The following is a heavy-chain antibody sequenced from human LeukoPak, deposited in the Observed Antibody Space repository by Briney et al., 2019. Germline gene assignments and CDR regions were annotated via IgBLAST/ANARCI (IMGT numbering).Heavy chain of an antibody. CDR2: IYHSGST. D-gene: IGHD1-7*01. J-gene: IGHJ3*02. CDR3: ARASRSGTIDAFDI. Sequence: SETLSLTRAVSGGSISSSNWWSWVRQPPGKGLEWIGQIYHSGSTHYNPSLESRVTISVDKSKNHFSLNLSSVTAADTAVYYCARASRSGTIDAFDIWGQGTMVTVSS. CDR1: GGSISSSNW. V-gene: IGHV4-4*02.